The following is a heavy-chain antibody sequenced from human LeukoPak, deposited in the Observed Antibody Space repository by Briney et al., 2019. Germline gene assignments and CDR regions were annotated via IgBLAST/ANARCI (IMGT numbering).Heavy chain of an antibody. CDR2: MNPNSGST. CDR1: GYTFTSYD. Sequence: ASVKVSCKASGYTFTSYDINWVRQATGQGLEWMGWMNPNSGSTGYAQKFQGRVTMTRNTSISTAYMELSSLRSEDTAVYYCARGRRLRGWYPNNWFDPWGQGTLVTVSS. CDR3: ARGRRLRGWYPNNWFDP. V-gene: IGHV1-8*01. D-gene: IGHD6-19*01. J-gene: IGHJ5*02.